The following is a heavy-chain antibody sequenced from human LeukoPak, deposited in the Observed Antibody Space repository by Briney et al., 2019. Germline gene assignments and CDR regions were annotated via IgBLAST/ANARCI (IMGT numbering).Heavy chain of an antibody. CDR1: GGSISSFH. CDR3: ARHPYDSSGYPYYFDY. J-gene: IGHJ4*02. D-gene: IGHD3-22*01. V-gene: IGHV4-59*08. Sequence: SETLSLTCTVSGGSISSFHWSWIRQPPGKGLEWIGFIYYSGNTKYNPSLKGRVTISVDTSKNQFSLNLSSVTAADTAVYYCARHPYDSSGYPYYFDYWGQGTLVTVSS. CDR2: IYYSGNT.